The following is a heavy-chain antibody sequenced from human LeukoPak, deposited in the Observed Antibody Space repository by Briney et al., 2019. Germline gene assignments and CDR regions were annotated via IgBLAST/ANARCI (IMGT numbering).Heavy chain of an antibody. D-gene: IGHD1-26*01. CDR3: ARAGGGSYYFDY. CDR1: GYTFTSYD. V-gene: IGHV1-8*01. CDR2: MNPNSGNT. J-gene: IGHJ4*02. Sequence: GASVKVSCKASGYTFTSYDINWVRQATGQGLEWMGWMNPNSGNTGYAQKFQGRVTMTRNTSISTDYMELSSLRSEGTAVYYCARAGGGSYYFDYWGQGTLVTVSS.